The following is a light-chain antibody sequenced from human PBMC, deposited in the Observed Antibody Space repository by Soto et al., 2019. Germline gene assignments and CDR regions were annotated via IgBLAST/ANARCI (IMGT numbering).Light chain of an antibody. Sequence: VMTQFPATLSASPGERVALSCRPSQSVNNRLAWYQQRPGQAPRLLIYSATLRAAGVPDRFTGRGSGTEFTLIISSLQSEDYGVYYCQQYNAWPPHTFVQGT. CDR3: QQYNAWPPHT. CDR1: QSVNNR. CDR2: SAT. V-gene: IGKV3D-15*01. J-gene: IGKJ2*01.